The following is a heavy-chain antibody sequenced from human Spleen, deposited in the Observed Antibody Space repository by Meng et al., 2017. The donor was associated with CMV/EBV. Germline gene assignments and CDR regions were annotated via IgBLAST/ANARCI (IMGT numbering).Heavy chain of an antibody. Sequence: SSYGMHWVRQAPGKGLEWIGNVYYSGSTYYNPSLKSRVTISVDTSKNQFSLKLSSVTAADTAMYYCARSYGGYYRFDYWGQGTLVTVSS. V-gene: IGHV4-39*07. CDR2: VYYSGST. D-gene: IGHD3-22*01. CDR3: ARSYGGYYRFDY. CDR1: SSYG. J-gene: IGHJ4*02.